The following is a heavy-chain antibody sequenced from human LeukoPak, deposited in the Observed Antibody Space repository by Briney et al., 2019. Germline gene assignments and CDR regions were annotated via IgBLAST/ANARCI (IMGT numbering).Heavy chain of an antibody. D-gene: IGHD5-24*01. Sequence: SETLSLTCTVSGDSISNTNYYWSWIRQPPGKGLEWIGYIYYSGSTNYNPSLKSRVTISVDTSKNQFSLKLSSVTAADTAVYYCARDSRDGYNEAWAFDYWGQGTLVTASS. CDR2: IYYSGST. V-gene: IGHV4-61*01. CDR1: GDSISNTNYY. J-gene: IGHJ4*02. CDR3: ARDSRDGYNEAWAFDY.